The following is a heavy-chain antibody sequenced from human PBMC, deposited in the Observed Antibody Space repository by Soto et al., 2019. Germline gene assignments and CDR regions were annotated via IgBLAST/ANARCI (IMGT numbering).Heavy chain of an antibody. Sequence: GGSLRLSCAASGFTFTSYAMNWVRLAPGKGLEWVSAISGTGYNTYYADSVKGRFTISRDSSKNTLYLQMNSLRAEDTAVYYCAKTPRELPTSYYYYGMDVWGQGTTVTVSS. V-gene: IGHV3-23*01. J-gene: IGHJ6*02. CDR2: ISGTGYNT. CDR1: GFTFTSYA. D-gene: IGHD1-26*01. CDR3: AKTPRELPTSYYYYGMDV.